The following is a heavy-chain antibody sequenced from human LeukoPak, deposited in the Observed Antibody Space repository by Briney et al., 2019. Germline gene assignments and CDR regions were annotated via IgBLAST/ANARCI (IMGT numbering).Heavy chain of an antibody. CDR3: AKDMKVRGTMSIDY. Sequence: GGSLRLSCAASGFTFSSFAMSWVRQAPGKGLEWVSTISGGGGSTYYADSVKGRFTISRDNSKNTVHLQMNSLRAEDTAIYYCAKDMKVRGTMSIDYWGQGTLVTVSS. CDR1: GFTFSSFA. CDR2: ISGGGGST. D-gene: IGHD3-10*01. V-gene: IGHV3-23*01. J-gene: IGHJ4*02.